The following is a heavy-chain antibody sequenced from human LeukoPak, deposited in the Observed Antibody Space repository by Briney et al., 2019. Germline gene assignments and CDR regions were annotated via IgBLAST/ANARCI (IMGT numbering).Heavy chain of an antibody. CDR3: ARITPPMVRGVNWFDP. CDR1: GYTFTSYG. V-gene: IGHV1-18*01. J-gene: IGHJ5*02. D-gene: IGHD3-10*01. CDR2: ISAYNGNT. Sequence: ASVKVSCKASGYTFTSYGISWVRQAPGQGLEWMGWISAYNGNTNYAQKLQGRVTMTTDTSTSTAYMELRSLRSDDTAVYYCARITPPMVRGVNWFDPWGQGTLVTVSS.